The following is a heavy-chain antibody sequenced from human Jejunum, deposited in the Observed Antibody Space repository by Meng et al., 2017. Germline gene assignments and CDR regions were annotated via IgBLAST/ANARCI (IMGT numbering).Heavy chain of an antibody. V-gene: IGHV3-33*01. Sequence: GESLKISCAASGFSFSTYAIHWVRQGPGKGLEWVAVLWYDGSNQYYGVSVKGRFTISRDHSKNTLYLQMDSLRAEDTAVYYCARTPATDWYFDLWGRGTLVTVSS. CDR3: ARTPATDWYFDL. J-gene: IGHJ2*01. CDR1: GFSFSTYA. CDR2: LWYDGSNQ. D-gene: IGHD2-21*02.